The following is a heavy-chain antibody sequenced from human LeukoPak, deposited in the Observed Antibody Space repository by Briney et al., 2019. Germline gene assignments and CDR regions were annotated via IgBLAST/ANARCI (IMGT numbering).Heavy chain of an antibody. D-gene: IGHD2-15*01. V-gene: IGHV3-30*02. Sequence: PGGSLRLSCAASGFTFSSYGMHWVRQAPGKGLEWVAFIRYDGSNKYYADSVKGRFTISRDNSKNTLYLQMNSLRAEDTAVYYCAKSPAPSAAPFDYWGQGTLVTVSS. J-gene: IGHJ4*02. CDR2: IRYDGSNK. CDR1: GFTFSSYG. CDR3: AKSPAPSAAPFDY.